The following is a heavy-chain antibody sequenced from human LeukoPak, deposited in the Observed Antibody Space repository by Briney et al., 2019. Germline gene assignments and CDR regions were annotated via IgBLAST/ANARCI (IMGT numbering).Heavy chain of an antibody. J-gene: IGHJ4*02. CDR2: IYYSGRT. V-gene: IGHV4-61*01. CDR1: GGSVSSGSYY. Sequence: SETLSLTCTVSGGSVSSGSYYWRWIRQPPGEGLEWFGYIYYSGRTNYNPSLKSRVTISVDTSKNQFSLKLSSVTPAGVAVYYCARRAYSSTSFDYWGQGTLVTVSS. D-gene: IGHD6-6*01. CDR3: ARRAYSSTSFDY.